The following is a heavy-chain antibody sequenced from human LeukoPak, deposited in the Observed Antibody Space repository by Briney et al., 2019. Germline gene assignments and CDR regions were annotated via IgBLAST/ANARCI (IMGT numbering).Heavy chain of an antibody. J-gene: IGHJ4*02. D-gene: IGHD4-23*01. CDR3: ARESAKVVNLDY. Sequence: GGSLRLSCAASEFTFSSYWMHWVRQAPGKGLVWVSRINSDGSSTSYADSVKGRFTISRDNAKNTLYLQMNSLRVEDTAVYYCARESAKVVNLDYWGQGTLVTVSS. CDR2: INSDGSST. CDR1: EFTFSSYW. V-gene: IGHV3-74*01.